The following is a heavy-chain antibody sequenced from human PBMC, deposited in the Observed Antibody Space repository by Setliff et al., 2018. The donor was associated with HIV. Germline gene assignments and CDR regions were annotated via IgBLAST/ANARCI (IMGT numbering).Heavy chain of an antibody. Sequence: SETLSLTCTVSGGSISSSSYYWGWIRQPPGKGLEWIGSIYYSGSTYYNPSLKSRVTISVDTSKNQFSLKLSSVTAADTAVYYCARPYYGSGSYWGPSGWFDPWGQGTLVTVSS. CDR3: ARPYYGSGSYWGPSGWFDP. D-gene: IGHD3-10*01. J-gene: IGHJ5*02. V-gene: IGHV4-39*01. CDR2: IYYSGST. CDR1: GGSISSSSYY.